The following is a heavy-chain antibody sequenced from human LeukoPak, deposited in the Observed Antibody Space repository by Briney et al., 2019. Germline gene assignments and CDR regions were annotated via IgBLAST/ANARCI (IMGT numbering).Heavy chain of an antibody. V-gene: IGHV3-64D*06. Sequence: QAGGSLRLSCSASGFTFITYAMHWVRQAPGKGLKYVSGICSGGGSTYYADSVKGRFTISRDNSKNTLYLQMSSLRVEDTAVYYCVKVNNYGGGAFDIWGQGTMVTVSS. D-gene: IGHD3-16*01. J-gene: IGHJ3*02. CDR3: VKVNNYGGGAFDI. CDR1: GFTFITYA. CDR2: ICSGGGST.